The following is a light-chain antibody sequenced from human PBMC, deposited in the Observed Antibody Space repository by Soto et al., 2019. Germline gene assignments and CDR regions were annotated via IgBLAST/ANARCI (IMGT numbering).Light chain of an antibody. CDR2: GAS. Sequence: EIVLTQSPGTLSLSPGERAPLSCRASQSVSNNYLAWYQQKPGQAPRLLIYGASTRATGFPPRFSGSGSGTEFTLTISSLQPEDFAVYYCQQYGSSGTFGQGTKVDIK. CDR3: QQYGSSGT. CDR1: QSVSNNY. V-gene: IGKV3-20*01. J-gene: IGKJ1*01.